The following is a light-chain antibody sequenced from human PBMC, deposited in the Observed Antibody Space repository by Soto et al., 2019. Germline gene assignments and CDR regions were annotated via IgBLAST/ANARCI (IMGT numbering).Light chain of an antibody. CDR1: QAIDSW. Sequence: DIQMTQSPSSVSASVGDRVTITFRASQAIDSWLAWYQQKPGEAPKLLIFTGSLLHSGVPPRFSGSGSGTDFTPTISSLQPEDFATYYCQQTLSFPPTFGQGTKVDTK. CDR2: TGS. J-gene: IGKJ1*01. CDR3: QQTLSFPPT. V-gene: IGKV1-12*01.